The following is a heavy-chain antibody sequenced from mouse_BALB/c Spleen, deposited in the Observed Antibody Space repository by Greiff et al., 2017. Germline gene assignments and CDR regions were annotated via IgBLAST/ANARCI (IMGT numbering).Heavy chain of an antibody. Sequence: VMLVESGPGLVAPSQSLSITCTVSGFSLTSYGVHWVRQPPGKGLEWLGVIWAGGSTNYNSALMSRLSISKDNSKSQVFLKMNSLQTDDTAMYYCAREDDGYYGYAMDYWGQGTSVTVSS. D-gene: IGHD2-3*01. CDR1: GFSLTSYG. CDR3: AREDDGYYGYAMDY. V-gene: IGHV2-9*02. J-gene: IGHJ4*01. CDR2: IWAGGST.